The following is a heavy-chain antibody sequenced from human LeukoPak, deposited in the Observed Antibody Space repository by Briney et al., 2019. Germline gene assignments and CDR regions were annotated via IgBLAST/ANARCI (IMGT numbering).Heavy chain of an antibody. Sequence: SETLSLTCAVSSYSIGSRYYWGWIRQPPGKGLEWIGSIYHSESTYYNPSLKSRVTISVDTSKNQFSLKLRSVTAADTAVYYCARDGIVGPTNFDYWGQGTLVTVSS. CDR2: IYHSEST. D-gene: IGHD3-22*01. CDR3: ARDGIVGPTNFDY. CDR1: SYSIGSRYY. J-gene: IGHJ4*02. V-gene: IGHV4-38-2*02.